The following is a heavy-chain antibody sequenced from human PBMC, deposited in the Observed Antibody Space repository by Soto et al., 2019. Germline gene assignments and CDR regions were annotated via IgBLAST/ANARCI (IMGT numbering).Heavy chain of an antibody. V-gene: IGHV1-58*01. Sequence: SVKVSCKASGFTFTSSAVQWVRQARGQRLEWIGWIVVGSGNTNYAQKFQERVTITRDMSTSTAYMELSSLRSEDTAVYYCAADLGSGWYYHYYYGMDVWGQGTTVTVS. D-gene: IGHD6-19*01. CDR3: AADLGSGWYYHYYYGMDV. J-gene: IGHJ6*02. CDR1: GFTFTSSA. CDR2: IVVGSGNT.